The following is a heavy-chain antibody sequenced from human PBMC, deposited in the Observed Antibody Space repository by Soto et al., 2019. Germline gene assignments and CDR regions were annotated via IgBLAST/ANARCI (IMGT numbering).Heavy chain of an antibody. D-gene: IGHD2-2*01. CDR1: GFAFSGSA. CDR2: IRSKSNSYAT. V-gene: IGHV3-73*01. CDR3: ARVVTGHDAFDI. J-gene: IGHJ3*02. Sequence: GGSLRLSCAASGFAFSGSAMHWVRQASGKGLEWVGRIRSKSNSYATAYAAPVKGRFTISRDNAKNSLYLQMNSLRAEDTAVYYCARVVTGHDAFDIWGQGTMVTVSS.